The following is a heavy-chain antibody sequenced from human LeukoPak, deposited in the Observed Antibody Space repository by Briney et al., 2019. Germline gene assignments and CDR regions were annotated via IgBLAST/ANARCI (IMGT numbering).Heavy chain of an antibody. CDR2: ISAYNGNT. CDR3: ASFVGGYSYGFIDY. CDR1: GYTFTSYG. V-gene: IGHV1-18*01. D-gene: IGHD5-18*01. Sequence: ASVKVSCKASGYTFTSYGISWVRQAPGQGLEWMGWISAYNGNTNYAQKLRGRVTMTTDTSTSTAYMELRSLRSDDTAVYYCASFVGGYSYGFIDYWGQGTLVTVSS. J-gene: IGHJ4*02.